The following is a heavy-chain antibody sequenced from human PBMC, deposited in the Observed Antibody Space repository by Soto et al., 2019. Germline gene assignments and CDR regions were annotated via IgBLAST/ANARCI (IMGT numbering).Heavy chain of an antibody. Sequence: QVQLQESGPGLVKPSETLSLTCTVSGGSISSYYWSWIRQPPGKGLEGIGYIYYSGSTNYNPSLKSRVTISVDTSKNQFSLKRSSVTAADTAVYYCARGSTPIVVVPAAIDYWGQGTLVTVSS. D-gene: IGHD2-2*01. CDR2: IYYSGST. V-gene: IGHV4-59*01. J-gene: IGHJ4*02. CDR3: ARGSTPIVVVPAAIDY. CDR1: GGSISSYY.